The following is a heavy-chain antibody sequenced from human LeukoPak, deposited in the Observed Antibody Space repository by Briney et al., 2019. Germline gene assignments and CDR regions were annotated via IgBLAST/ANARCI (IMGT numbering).Heavy chain of an antibody. CDR2: IYYSGST. D-gene: IGHD3-10*01. CDR1: GGSMSTYY. V-gene: IGHV4-59*01. CDR3: ARVVYSGSWGYFDY. J-gene: IGHJ4*02. Sequence: SETLSLTCTVSGGSMSTYYWGWIRQSPGKGLEWFGYIYYSGSTSYNPSLKSRLTISIDTSKTQFHLKLSSVTAADTAVYYCARVVYSGSWGYFDYWGQGILVTVSS.